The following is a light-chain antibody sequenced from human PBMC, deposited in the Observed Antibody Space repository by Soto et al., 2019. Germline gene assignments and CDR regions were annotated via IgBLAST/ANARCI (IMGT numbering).Light chain of an antibody. CDR2: DAS. CDR1: QSVSSN. J-gene: IGKJ2*01. V-gene: IGKV3-15*01. CDR3: QHYNNWPYT. Sequence: EIVMTQSPATLSVSPGERATLPCRASQSVSSNLAWYQQKPGQAPRLLIYDASTRATGIPARFSGSGSGTEFTLTISSLQSEDFAVYYCQHYNNWPYTFGQGTNLEIK.